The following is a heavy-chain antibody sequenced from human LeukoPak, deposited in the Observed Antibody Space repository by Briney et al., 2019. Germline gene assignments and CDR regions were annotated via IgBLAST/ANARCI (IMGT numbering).Heavy chain of an antibody. CDR1: GFTFSNYA. V-gene: IGHV3-23*01. CDR3: AKSPGIAVAGTPFDY. CDR2: ISGSGGST. J-gene: IGHJ4*02. D-gene: IGHD6-19*01. Sequence: GGSLRLSCAASGFTFSNYAMNWVRQAPGKGLEWVSGISGSGGSTYYADSVKGRFTISRDNSKNTLYLQMNSLRAEDTAVYYCAKSPGIAVAGTPFDYWGQGTLVTVSS.